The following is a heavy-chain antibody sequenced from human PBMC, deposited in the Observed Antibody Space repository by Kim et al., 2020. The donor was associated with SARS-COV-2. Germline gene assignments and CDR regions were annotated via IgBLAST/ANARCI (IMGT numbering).Heavy chain of an antibody. Sequence: YAQKFQGRVTMTRDTSISTAYMELSRLRSDDTAVYYCAREVTGTEGYFDYWGQGTLVTVSS. J-gene: IGHJ4*02. CDR3: AREVTGTEGYFDY. V-gene: IGHV1-2*02. D-gene: IGHD7-27*01.